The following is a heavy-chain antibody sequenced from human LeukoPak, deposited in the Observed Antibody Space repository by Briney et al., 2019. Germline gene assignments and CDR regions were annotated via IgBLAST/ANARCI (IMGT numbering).Heavy chain of an antibody. CDR3: ARVAFSYDSSGYSFPSLDY. V-gene: IGHV3-53*01. CDR2: IYSGGST. J-gene: IGHJ4*02. D-gene: IGHD3-22*01. Sequence: GGSLRLSCAASGFTVSSNYMSWVRQAPGKGLEWVSVIYSGGSTYYADSVKGRFTISRDNSKNTLYLQMNSLRAEDTAVYYCARVAFSYDSSGYSFPSLDYWGQGTLVTVSS. CDR1: GFTVSSNY.